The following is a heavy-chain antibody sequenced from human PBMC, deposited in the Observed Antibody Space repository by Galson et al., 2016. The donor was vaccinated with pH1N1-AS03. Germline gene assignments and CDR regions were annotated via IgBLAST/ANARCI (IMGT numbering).Heavy chain of an antibody. J-gene: IGHJ5*02. CDR3: ARRANWGFAGRQNWFDP. CDR2: INHSGST. D-gene: IGHD7-27*01. Sequence: TLSLTCAVYGGSFSGYSCSWIRQPPGKGLEWIGEINHSGSTNYNPSLKGRVTMSVDMAKNLISLNMTSVTAADTAVYYCARRANWGFAGRQNWFDPWGQGTLVTVSS. V-gene: IGHV4-34*01. CDR1: GGSFSGYS.